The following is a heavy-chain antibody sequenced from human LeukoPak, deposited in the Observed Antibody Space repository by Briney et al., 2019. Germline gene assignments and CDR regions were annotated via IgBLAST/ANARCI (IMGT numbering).Heavy chain of an antibody. J-gene: IGHJ4*02. CDR2: ISSSSSYI. Sequence: PGGSLSRSCAASGFTFCSYSTNWVRQAPGKGLEWVSSISSSSSYIYYADSVKGRFTISRDNAKNSLYLQMNSLRAEDTAVYYCARDAGGVWGSYFDYWGQGTLVTVSS. D-gene: IGHD3-16*01. CDR3: ARDAGGVWGSYFDY. V-gene: IGHV3-21*01. CDR1: GFTFCSYS.